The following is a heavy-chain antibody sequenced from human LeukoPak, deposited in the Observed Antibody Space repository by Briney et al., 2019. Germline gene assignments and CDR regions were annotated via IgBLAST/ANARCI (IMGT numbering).Heavy chain of an antibody. Sequence: GGSLRLSCAASGFTVSNNYMSWVRHSPGKGLEWVSILHSGGETYSADSVKGRFTISGDNSKNMLYLQMNSLRGEDTAVYYCARGSYYGSGAYYMDVWGKGTTVTVSS. CDR1: GFTVSNNY. CDR3: ARGSYYGSGAYYMDV. D-gene: IGHD3-22*01. V-gene: IGHV3-66*02. J-gene: IGHJ6*03. CDR2: LHSGGET.